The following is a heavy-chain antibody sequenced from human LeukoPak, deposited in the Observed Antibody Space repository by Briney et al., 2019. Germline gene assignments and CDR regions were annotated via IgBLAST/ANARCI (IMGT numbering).Heavy chain of an antibody. D-gene: IGHD4-17*01. Sequence: GGSLRLSCAASGFTFSSHSMNWVRQAPGKGLEWVSYISSSSSTIYYADSVKGRFTISRDNAKNSLYLQMNSLRAEDTAVYYCAKEGDYGYFDYWAREPWSPSPQ. CDR1: GFTFSSHS. V-gene: IGHV3-48*01. CDR3: AKEGDYGYFDY. J-gene: IGHJ4*02. CDR2: ISSSSSTI.